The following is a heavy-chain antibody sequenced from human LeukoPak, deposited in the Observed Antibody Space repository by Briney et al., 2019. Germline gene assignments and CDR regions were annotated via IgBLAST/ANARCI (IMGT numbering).Heavy chain of an antibody. J-gene: IGHJ6*03. Sequence: GGSLRLSCAASGFTFDDYAMHWVRQAPGKGLEWVSLISGVGGSTYYADSVKGRFTISRDNSKNSLYLQMNSLRTEDNALYYCAKAHGWYYYYMDVWGTGTTVTVSS. D-gene: IGHD6-19*01. CDR1: GFTFDDYA. CDR3: AKAHGWYYYYMDV. CDR2: ISGVGGST. V-gene: IGHV3-43*02.